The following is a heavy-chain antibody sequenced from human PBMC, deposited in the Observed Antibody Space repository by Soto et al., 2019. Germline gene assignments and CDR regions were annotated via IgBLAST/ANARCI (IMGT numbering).Heavy chain of an antibody. CDR2: ISGSGGST. CDR1: GFTFSSYA. V-gene: IGHV3-23*01. Sequence: GGSLRLSCAASGFTFSSYAMSWVRQAPGKGLEWVSAISGSGGSTYCADSVKGRFTISRDNSKNTLYLQMNSLRAEDTAVYYCAKGGRGSGWYGGENWGQGTLVTVSS. J-gene: IGHJ4*02. CDR3: AKGGRGSGWYGGEN. D-gene: IGHD6-19*01.